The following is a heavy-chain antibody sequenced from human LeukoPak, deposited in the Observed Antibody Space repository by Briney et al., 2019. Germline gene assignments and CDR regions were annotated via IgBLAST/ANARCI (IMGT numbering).Heavy chain of an antibody. CDR2: ISYDGSNK. V-gene: IGHV3-30-3*01. J-gene: IGHJ5*02. Sequence: GGSLRLSCAASGFTFSSYAMHWVRQAPGKGLEWVAVISYDGSNKYYADSVKGRFTISRDNSKNTLYLQMNSLRAEDTAVYYCARGCSGGSCYSGGWFDPWGQGTLVTVSS. CDR3: ARGCSGGSCYSGGWFDP. D-gene: IGHD2-15*01. CDR1: GFTFSSYA.